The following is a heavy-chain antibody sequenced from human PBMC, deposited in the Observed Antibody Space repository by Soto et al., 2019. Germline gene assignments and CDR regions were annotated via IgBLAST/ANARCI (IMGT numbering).Heavy chain of an antibody. CDR3: ARHVPAAGYYYGMDV. CDR1: GGTFSSYA. D-gene: IGHD2-2*01. CDR2: IIPIFGTA. Sequence: QVQLVQSGAEVKKPGSSVKVSCKASGGTFSSYAISWVRQAPGQGLEWMGGIIPIFGTANYAQKFQGRVTMTADEATSTADMELSSLRSEDTAVYYCARHVPAAGYYYGMDVWGQGTTVTVSS. V-gene: IGHV1-69*12. J-gene: IGHJ6*02.